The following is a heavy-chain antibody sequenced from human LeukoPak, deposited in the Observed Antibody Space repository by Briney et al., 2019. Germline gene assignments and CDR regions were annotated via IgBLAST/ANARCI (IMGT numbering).Heavy chain of an antibody. V-gene: IGHV3-11*04. CDR2: IGRSGSTI. Sequence: PGGSLRLSCAASGFTFSDYYMSWIRQAPGKGLEWVSYIGRSGSTIYYADSVKGRFTISRDNAKNSLYLQMNSLRAEDTAVYYCARGSGYCSGGRCYGWFDPWGQGTLVTVSS. CDR1: GFTFSDYY. CDR3: ARGSGYCSGGRCYGWFDP. J-gene: IGHJ5*02. D-gene: IGHD2-15*01.